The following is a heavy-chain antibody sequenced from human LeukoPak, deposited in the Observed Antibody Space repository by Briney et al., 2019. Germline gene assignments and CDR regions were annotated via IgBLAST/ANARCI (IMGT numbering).Heavy chain of an antibody. CDR1: GFTFSSYW. J-gene: IGHJ4*02. Sequence: GGSLRLSCAASGFTFSSYWMSWVRQAPGKGLEWVANIKQDGSEKYYVDSVKGRFTISRDNAKNSLYLQTNSLRAEDTGVYYCARVQRYCSGGSCYADLIDYWGQGTLVTVSS. CDR3: ARVQRYCSGGSCYADLIDY. D-gene: IGHD2-15*01. CDR2: IKQDGSEK. V-gene: IGHV3-7*01.